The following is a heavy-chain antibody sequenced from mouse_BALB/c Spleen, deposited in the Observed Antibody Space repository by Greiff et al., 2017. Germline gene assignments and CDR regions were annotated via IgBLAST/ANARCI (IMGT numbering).Heavy chain of an antibody. CDR1: GYAFSSSW. V-gene: IGHV1-82*01. D-gene: IGHD2-14*01. J-gene: IGHJ4*01. Sequence: VKLMESGPELVKPGASVKISCKASGYAFSSSWMNWVKQRPGQGLEWIGRIYPGDGDTNYNGKFKGKATLTADKSSSTAYMQLSSLTSVDSAVYFCARERGYEDAMDYWGQGTSVTVSS. CDR2: IYPGDGDT. CDR3: ARERGYEDAMDY.